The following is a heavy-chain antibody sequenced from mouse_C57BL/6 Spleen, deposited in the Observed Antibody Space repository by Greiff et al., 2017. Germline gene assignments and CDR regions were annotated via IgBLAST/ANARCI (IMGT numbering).Heavy chain of an antibody. CDR2: IYPGDGDT. J-gene: IGHJ3*01. CDR1: GYAFSSSW. V-gene: IGHV1-82*01. CDR3: ETGRFAY. Sequence: VKLMESGPELVKPGASVKISCKASGYAFSSSWMNWVKQRPGKGLEWIGRIYPGDGDTNYNGKFKGKATLTADKSSSTAYMQLSSLTSEDSAVYFCETGRFAYWGQGTLVTVSA.